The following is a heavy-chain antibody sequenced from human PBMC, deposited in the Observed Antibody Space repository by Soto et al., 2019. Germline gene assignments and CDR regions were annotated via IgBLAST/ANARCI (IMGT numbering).Heavy chain of an antibody. V-gene: IGHV4-39*01. CDR2: IFYLGSS. J-gene: IGHJ5*02. CDR1: ADSIISSDFY. Sequence: SETLRLTCTVSADSIISSDFYWGWVRQPPGKGLEWIGSIFYLGSSYYNPSLKSRVTMSVDTSKNQFSLRLRSVTAADTALYCCARHSLALRKNNWFDPWGQGIMVT. D-gene: IGHD3-3*02. CDR3: ARHSLALRKNNWFDP.